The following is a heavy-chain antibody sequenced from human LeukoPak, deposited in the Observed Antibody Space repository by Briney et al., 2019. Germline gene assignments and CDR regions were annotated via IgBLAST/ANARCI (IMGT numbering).Heavy chain of an antibody. V-gene: IGHV3-66*01. J-gene: IGHJ4*02. CDR3: AREDAGGTYSFDY. D-gene: IGHD1-26*01. CDR1: GFTVSSNF. Sequence: GGSLRLSCAVSGFTVSSNFMSWVRQAPGKGPEWVSVIYTSGITYYADSVRGRFSISRDNSKNTLYLQMDSLTVEDTAVYYCAREDAGGTYSFDYWGQGILVTVSS. CDR2: IYTSGIT.